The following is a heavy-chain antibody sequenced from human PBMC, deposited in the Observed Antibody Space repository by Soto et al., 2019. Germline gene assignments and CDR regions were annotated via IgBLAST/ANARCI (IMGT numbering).Heavy chain of an antibody. CDR2: VYHSGNP. J-gene: IGHJ4*02. V-gene: IGHV4-30-2*01. Sequence: QLQLQESGSGLVKPSQTLSLTCAVSGGSISSGGYSWSWIRQPPGKGLEWIGNVYHSGNPYYNPSLKGRVTISLDRSKNQFSLELGSVTAADTAVYYCARLALVTRIFDYWGQGTLVTVSS. CDR1: GGSISSGGYS. CDR3: ARLALVTRIFDY. D-gene: IGHD2-21*02.